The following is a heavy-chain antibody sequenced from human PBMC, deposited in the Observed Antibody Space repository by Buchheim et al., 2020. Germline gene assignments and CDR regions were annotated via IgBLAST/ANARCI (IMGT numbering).Heavy chain of an antibody. D-gene: IGHD3-3*01. Sequence: QVQLVESGGGVVQPGRSLRLSCAASGFTFSSYGMHWVRQAPGKGLEWVAVIWYDGSNKYYADSVKGRFTISRDNSKNTLYLQMNSLSAEDTAVYYCARGADFWSGYPNYWGQGTL. CDR3: ARGADFWSGYPNY. J-gene: IGHJ4*02. CDR2: IWYDGSNK. CDR1: GFTFSSYG. V-gene: IGHV3-33*01.